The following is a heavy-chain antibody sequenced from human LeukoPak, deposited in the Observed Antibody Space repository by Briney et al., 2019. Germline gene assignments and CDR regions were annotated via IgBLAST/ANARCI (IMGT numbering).Heavy chain of an antibody. CDR2: ISYDGSNK. D-gene: IGHD2-2*01. CDR3: AKDARKYQLRTPFDY. J-gene: IGHJ4*02. V-gene: IGHV3-30*18. CDR1: GFTFSSYG. Sequence: GGSLRLSCAASGFTFSSYGMHWVRQAPGKGLEWVAVISYDGSNKYYADSVKGRFTISRDNSKNTLYLQMNGLRAEDTAVYYCAKDARKYQLRTPFDYWGQGTLVTVSS.